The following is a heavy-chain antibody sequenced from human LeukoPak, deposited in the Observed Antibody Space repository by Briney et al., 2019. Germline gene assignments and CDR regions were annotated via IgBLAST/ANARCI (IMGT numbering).Heavy chain of an antibody. Sequence: PGRSLRLSCAASGFTFDDYAMHWVRQAPGKGLEWVSGISWNSGSISYADSVKGRFTISRDNAKNSLYLQMNSLRAEDTALYYCAKDVLWFGELSYFDYWGQGTLVTVSS. CDR2: ISWNSGSI. CDR3: AKDVLWFGELSYFDY. D-gene: IGHD3-10*01. J-gene: IGHJ4*02. CDR1: GFTFDDYA. V-gene: IGHV3-9*01.